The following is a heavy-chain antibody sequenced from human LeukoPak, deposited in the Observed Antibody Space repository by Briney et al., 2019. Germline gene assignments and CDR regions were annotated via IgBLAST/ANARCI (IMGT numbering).Heavy chain of an antibody. D-gene: IGHD1-26*01. CDR1: GYTFTGYY. Sequence: APVKVSCKASGYTFTGYYMHWVRQAPGQGLEWMGWINPNSGGTNYAQKFQGRVTMTRDTSTSTDYMELSSLRSEDTAVYYCARDNSVGDYAWWFDPWGQGTLVTVSS. V-gene: IGHV1-2*02. CDR3: ARDNSVGDYAWWFDP. J-gene: IGHJ5*02. CDR2: INPNSGGT.